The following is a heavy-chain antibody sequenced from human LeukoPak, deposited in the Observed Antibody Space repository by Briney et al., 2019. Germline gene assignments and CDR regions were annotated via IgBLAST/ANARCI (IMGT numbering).Heavy chain of an antibody. CDR3: TRVSSLTSAAGSFDY. CDR1: GDSVSSNSAT. CDR2: TYYRSKWYY. V-gene: IGHV6-1*01. J-gene: IGHJ4*02. D-gene: IGHD6-13*01. Sequence: SQTLSLTCAISGDSVSSNSATWNWIRQSPSRGLEWLGRTYYRSKWYYDYAVSVKSRITINPDTSKNQFSLQLNSLTPEDTAVYYCTRVSSLTSAAGSFDYWGQGTLVTVSS.